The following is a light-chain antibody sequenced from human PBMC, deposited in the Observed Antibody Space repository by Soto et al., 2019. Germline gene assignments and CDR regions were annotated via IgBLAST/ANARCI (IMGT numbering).Light chain of an antibody. V-gene: IGLV1-40*01. CDR3: QSYGDSLSGYV. CDR2: GNS. J-gene: IGLJ1*01. Sequence: QSALTQPASVSGAPGQRVTISCTGSNSNIGAGYDVHWYQQLPGTAPKLLIYGNSNRPSGVPDRFSGSKSGTSASLTITGLQAEDEADYYCQSYGDSLSGYVFGTGTKVTVL. CDR1: NSNIGAGYD.